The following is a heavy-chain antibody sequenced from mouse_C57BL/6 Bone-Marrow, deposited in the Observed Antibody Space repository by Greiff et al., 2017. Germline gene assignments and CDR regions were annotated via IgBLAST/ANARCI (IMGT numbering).Heavy chain of an antibody. D-gene: IGHD3-2*02. CDR1: GYTFTDYY. CDR3: ARRELRLRDAMDY. CDR2: INPNNGGT. V-gene: IGHV1-26*01. Sequence: EVQLQQSGPELVKPGASVKISCKASGYTFTDYYMNWVKQSHGKSLEWIGDINPNNGGTSYNQKFKGKATLTVDKSSSTAYMELRSLTSEDSAVYYCARRELRLRDAMDYGGQGTSVTVSS. J-gene: IGHJ4*01.